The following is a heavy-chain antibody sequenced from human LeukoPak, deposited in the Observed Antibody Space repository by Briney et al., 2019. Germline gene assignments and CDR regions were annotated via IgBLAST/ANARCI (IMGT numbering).Heavy chain of an antibody. Sequence: SETLSLTCAVSGGSISSGGYSWSWIRQPPGKGLEWIGYIYHSGSTYYNPSLKSRVTISVDRSKNQFSLKLSSVTAADTAVYYCAREPDILGDAFDIWGQGTMVTVSS. CDR1: GGSISSGGYS. D-gene: IGHD3-9*01. CDR3: AREPDILGDAFDI. CDR2: IYHSGST. J-gene: IGHJ3*02. V-gene: IGHV4-30-2*01.